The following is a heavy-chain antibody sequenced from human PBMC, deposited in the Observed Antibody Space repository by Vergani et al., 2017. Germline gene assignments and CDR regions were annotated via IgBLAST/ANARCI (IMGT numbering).Heavy chain of an antibody. CDR1: GFTFDEYA. D-gene: IGHD1-26*01. V-gene: IGHV3-9*01. CDR3: AKDTNPQVGHQARGAFDI. CDR2: ISWNSGSI. Sequence: EVQLVESGGGLVQPGRSLRLSCAASGFTFDEYAMHWVRQAPGKGRGWVSGISWNSGSIGYADSVKGRFTISRDNAKNSLYLQMNSLRAEDTALYYCAKDTNPQVGHQARGAFDIWGQGTMVTVSS. J-gene: IGHJ3*02.